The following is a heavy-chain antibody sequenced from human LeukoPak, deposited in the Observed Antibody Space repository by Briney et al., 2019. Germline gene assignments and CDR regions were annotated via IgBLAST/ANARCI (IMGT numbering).Heavy chain of an antibody. CDR1: GLTLSSYA. V-gene: IGHV3-30*04. CDR3: ARDPYQMYYFDY. Sequence: GGSLRLSWAASGLTLSSYAMEWVRQAPGEGREWVADISYDGSNKYYADSVEGRFTISRDNSNNTLYLQMNSLRAEDTAVYYCARDPYQMYYFDYWGQGTLVTVSS. D-gene: IGHD2-2*01. J-gene: IGHJ4*02. CDR2: ISYDGSNK.